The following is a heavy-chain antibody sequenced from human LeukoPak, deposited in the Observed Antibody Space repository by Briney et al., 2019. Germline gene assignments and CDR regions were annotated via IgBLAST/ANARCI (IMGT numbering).Heavy chain of an antibody. CDR1: GFTFSGSA. CDR3: ARYDYVWGSYRPTPFDY. CDR2: IKQDGSEK. V-gene: IGHV3-7*04. Sequence: GGSLRLSCAASGFTFSGSALHWVRQASGKGLEWVANIKQDGSEKYYVDSVKGRFTISRDNAKNSLYLQMNSLRAEDTAVYYCARYDYVWGSYRPTPFDYWGQGTLVTVSS. D-gene: IGHD3-16*02. J-gene: IGHJ4*02.